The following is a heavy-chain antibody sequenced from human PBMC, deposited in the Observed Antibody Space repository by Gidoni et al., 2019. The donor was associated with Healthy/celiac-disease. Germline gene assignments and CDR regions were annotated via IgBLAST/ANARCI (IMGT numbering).Heavy chain of an antibody. CDR3: ATLEEWQNY. CDR2: IYHSGST. CDR1: GYSISSGYY. J-gene: IGHJ4*02. D-gene: IGHD3-16*01. Sequence: QVQLQESGPGLVKPSETLSLTCTVSGYSISSGYYWGWIRQPPGKGLEWIGSIYHSGSTYYHPSLKSRVTISVDTSKNQFSLKLSSVTAADTAVYYCATLEEWQNYWGQGTLVTVSS. V-gene: IGHV4-38-2*02.